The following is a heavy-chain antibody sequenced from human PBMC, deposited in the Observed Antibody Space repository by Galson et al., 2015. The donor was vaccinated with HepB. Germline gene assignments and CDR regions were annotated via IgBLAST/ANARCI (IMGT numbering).Heavy chain of an antibody. CDR1: GVSTSSSSYY. J-gene: IGHJ6*02. CDR3: ARHVGESGSYGMDV. Sequence: LSLTCTVSGVSTSSSSYYWSWLRQPPGGGLEWIGSISYTATTYYDPSLKSRVTISLDTSKNQFSLRLNSVTAADTAVYYCARHVGESGSYGMDVWGQGTTVTVSS. V-gene: IGHV4-39*01. CDR2: ISYTATT. D-gene: IGHD3-10*01.